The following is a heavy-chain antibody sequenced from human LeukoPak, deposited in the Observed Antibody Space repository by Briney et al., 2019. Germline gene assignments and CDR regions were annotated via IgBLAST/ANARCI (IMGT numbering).Heavy chain of an antibody. CDR2: INHSGST. J-gene: IGHJ4*02. D-gene: IGHD3-10*01. CDR3: ARMVRGASDY. Sequence: SETLSLTCAVNGGSFSCYYWNWIRQPPGKGLEWIGEINHSGSTNYNPSLKSRVTISVDTSKNQFSLKLSSVTAADTAVYYCARMVRGASDYWGQGTLVTVSS. CDR1: GGSFSCYY. V-gene: IGHV4-34*01.